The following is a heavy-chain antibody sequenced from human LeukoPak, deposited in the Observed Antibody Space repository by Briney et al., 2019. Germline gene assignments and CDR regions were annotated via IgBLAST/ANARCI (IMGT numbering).Heavy chain of an antibody. CDR3: AIPEGYDYVWGSYRYPLWYMDV. Sequence: GGSLRLSCAASGFTFSSYSMNWVRQAPGKGLEWVSYISSSSSTIYYADSVKGRFTISRDNAKNSLYLQMNSLRAEDTAVYYCAIPEGYDYVWGSYRYPLWYMDVWGKGTTVTVSS. D-gene: IGHD3-16*02. J-gene: IGHJ6*03. CDR1: GFTFSSYS. CDR2: ISSSSSTI. V-gene: IGHV3-48*01.